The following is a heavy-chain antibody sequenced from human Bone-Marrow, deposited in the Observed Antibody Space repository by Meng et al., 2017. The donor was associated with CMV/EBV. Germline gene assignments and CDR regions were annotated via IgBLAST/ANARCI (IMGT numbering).Heavy chain of an antibody. Sequence: GSLKISCAASGFTFSSYWMSWVRQAPGKGLEWVANIKQDGSEKYYVDSVKGRFTISRDNAKNSLYLQMNSLRAEDTAVYYCARVLLPHYCSSTSCYSPYYYYYGMDVWGQGTTVTVSS. J-gene: IGHJ6*02. CDR3: ARVLLPHYCSSTSCYSPYYYYYGMDV. CDR2: IKQDGSEK. CDR1: GFTFSSYW. V-gene: IGHV3-7*01. D-gene: IGHD2-2*02.